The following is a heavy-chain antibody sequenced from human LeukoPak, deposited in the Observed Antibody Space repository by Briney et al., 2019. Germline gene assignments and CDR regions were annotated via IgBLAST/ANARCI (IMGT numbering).Heavy chain of an antibody. CDR1: GFTFNTYE. CDR3: ARVGYYYGLDF. D-gene: IGHD5-12*01. J-gene: IGHJ3*01. Sequence: GGSLTLSCAASGFTFNTYEMSWVRQAPGKGLEWVSSIGSGGRKISYTHSVKGPFTVSRDNAKTSLFLQVNSLGPEDTATYYCARVGYYYGLDFWGQGTMITVSS. V-gene: IGHV3-48*03. CDR2: IGSGGRKI.